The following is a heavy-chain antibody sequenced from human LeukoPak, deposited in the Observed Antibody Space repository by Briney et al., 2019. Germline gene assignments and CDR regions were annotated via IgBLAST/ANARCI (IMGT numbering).Heavy chain of an antibody. Sequence: GGSLRLSCAASGFTFDDYAMHWVRHAPGKGLEWDSLISWDGGGTYYADTVKGRFTISRDNSKNSLCLQMNSLRAEDTALYYCAKDMAAYYYASGNIDYWGQGTLVTVSS. CDR2: ISWDGGGT. D-gene: IGHD3-10*01. CDR3: AKDMAAYYYASGNIDY. CDR1: GFTFDDYA. V-gene: IGHV3-43D*03. J-gene: IGHJ4*02.